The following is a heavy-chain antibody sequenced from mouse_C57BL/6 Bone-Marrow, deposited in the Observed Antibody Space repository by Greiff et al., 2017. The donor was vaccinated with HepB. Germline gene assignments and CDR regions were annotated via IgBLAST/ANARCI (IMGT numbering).Heavy chain of an antibody. CDR3: ARRGDYYGSSSWFAY. V-gene: IGHV5-12*01. CDR2: ISNGGGST. Sequence: EVMLVESGGGLVQPGGSLKLSCAASGFTFSDYYMYWVRQTPEKRLEWVAYISNGGGSTYYPDTVKGRFTISRDNAKNTLYLQMSRLKSEDTAMYYCARRGDYYGSSSWFAYWGQGTLVTVSA. CDR1: GFTFSDYY. J-gene: IGHJ3*01. D-gene: IGHD1-1*01.